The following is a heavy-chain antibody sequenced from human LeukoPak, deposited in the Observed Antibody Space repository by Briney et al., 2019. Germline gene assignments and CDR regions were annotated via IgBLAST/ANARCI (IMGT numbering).Heavy chain of an antibody. D-gene: IGHD2-21*01. V-gene: IGHV3-53*01. CDR2: IYSGGST. J-gene: IGHJ4*02. CDR3: AREHRGVLTLWD. CDR1: GFTVSSNY. Sequence: PGGSLRLSCAASGFTVSSNYMGWVRQAPGKGLEWVSVIYSGGSTYYADSVKGRFTISRDNSKNTPYLQMNSLRAEDTAVYYCAREHRGVLTLWDWGQGTLVTVSS.